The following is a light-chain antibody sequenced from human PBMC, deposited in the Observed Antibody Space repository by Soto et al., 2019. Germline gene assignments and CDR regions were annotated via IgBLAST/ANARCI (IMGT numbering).Light chain of an antibody. Sequence: EIVMTQSPATLSVSPGERATLSCRASQSVSSNLAWYQQKPGQAPRLLIYDVSARATGIPARFSGSGSGTEFTLTISSLQSEDFAVYYCHQYNNWPPLFTFGPGTKVDI. CDR3: HQYNNWPPLFT. CDR1: QSVSSN. CDR2: DVS. V-gene: IGKV3D-15*01. J-gene: IGKJ3*01.